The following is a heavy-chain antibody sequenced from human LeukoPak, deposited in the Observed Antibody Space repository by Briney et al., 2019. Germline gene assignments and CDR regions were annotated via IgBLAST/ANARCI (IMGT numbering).Heavy chain of an antibody. J-gene: IGHJ5*02. CDR1: GGTFSSYA. D-gene: IGHD3-3*01. V-gene: IGHV1-69*13. Sequence: ASVKVSCKASGGTFSSYAISWVQQAPGQGLEWMGGIIPIFGTANYAQKFQGRVTITADESTSTAYMELSSLRSEDTAVYYCARDPNSDNPYYDFWRENWFDPWGQGTLVTVSS. CDR3: ARDPNSDNPYYDFWRENWFDP. CDR2: IIPIFGTA.